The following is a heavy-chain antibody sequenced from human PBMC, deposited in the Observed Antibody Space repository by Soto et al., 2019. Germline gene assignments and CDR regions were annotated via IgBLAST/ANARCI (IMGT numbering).Heavy chain of an antibody. D-gene: IGHD2-15*01. CDR2: ISSRSDI. Sequence: KPGRSLRLSCVGSGFTFSTYSINWVRQAPGKVREWVSSISSRSDIYYADSVKGRFTISRDNAKNSVSLQMNSLRAEDTAVYYCAREYIAWPFAYGLDVWGQGTTVTVSS. CDR1: GFTFSTYS. CDR3: AREYIAWPFAYGLDV. J-gene: IGHJ6*02. V-gene: IGHV3-21*01.